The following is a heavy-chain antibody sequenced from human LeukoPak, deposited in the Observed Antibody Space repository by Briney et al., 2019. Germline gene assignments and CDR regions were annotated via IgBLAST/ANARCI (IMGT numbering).Heavy chain of an antibody. Sequence: ASVKVSCKASGYTFTSYYMHWVRQAPGQGLEWMGIINPSGGSTSYAKKFQGRVTMTRDMSTSTVYMELSSLRSEDTAVYYCAREKPPGNDAFDIWGQGTMVTVSS. D-gene: IGHD3-10*01. CDR2: INPSGGST. V-gene: IGHV1-46*01. CDR3: AREKPPGNDAFDI. J-gene: IGHJ3*02. CDR1: GYTFTSYY.